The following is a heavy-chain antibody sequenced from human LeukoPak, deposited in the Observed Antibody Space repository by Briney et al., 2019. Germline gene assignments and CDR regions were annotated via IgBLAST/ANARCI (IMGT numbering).Heavy chain of an antibody. CDR1: GGSISSSSYY. CDR3: HPPAWLAARLNWFDP. Sequence: SETLSLTCTVSGGSISSSSYYWGWIRQPPGKGLEWIGSIYYSGSTHYNPSLKSRVTISVDTSKNQFSLKLSSVTAADSVVYCDHPPAWLAARLNWFDPSVRGTLVTVSS. D-gene: IGHD6-6*01. V-gene: IGHV4-39*01. J-gene: IGHJ5*02. CDR2: IYYSGST.